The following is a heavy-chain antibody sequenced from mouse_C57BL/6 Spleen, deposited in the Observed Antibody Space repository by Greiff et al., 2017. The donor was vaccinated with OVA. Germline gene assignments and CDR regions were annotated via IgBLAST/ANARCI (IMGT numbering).Heavy chain of an antibody. CDR3: ARYGTGFAY. CDR1: GYSFTGYY. V-gene: IGHV1-42*01. Sequence: EVQLQESGPELVKPGASVKISCKASGYSFTGYYMNWVKQSPETSLEWIGEINPSTGGTTYNQKFKAKATLTVDKSSSTAYMQLKSLTSEDSAVYYCARYGTGFAYWGQGTLVTVSA. CDR2: INPSTGGT. D-gene: IGHD4-1*01. J-gene: IGHJ3*01.